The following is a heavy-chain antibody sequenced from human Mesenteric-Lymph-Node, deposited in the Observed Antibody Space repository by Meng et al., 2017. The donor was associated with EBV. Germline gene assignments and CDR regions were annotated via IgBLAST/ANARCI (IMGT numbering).Heavy chain of an antibody. CDR2: IIPKFGSA. V-gene: IGHV1-69*01. J-gene: IGHJ4*02. D-gene: IGHD5-18*01. CDR3: ARAPYSYGYYYYFDY. CDR1: GGTLSNYG. Sequence: GQVVKAGAERKKPGSPGKVSWKASGGTLSNYGIVWVRQAPGQGLEWMGGIIPKFGSANYAQKFQDRVTITADESTSTAYMELSSLTSDDAAVYYCARAPYSYGYYYYFDYWGQGTLVTVSS.